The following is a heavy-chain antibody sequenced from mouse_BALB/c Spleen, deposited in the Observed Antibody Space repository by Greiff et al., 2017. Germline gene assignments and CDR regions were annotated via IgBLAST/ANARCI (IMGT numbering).Heavy chain of an antibody. CDR2: IRLKSNNYAT. D-gene: IGHD3-1*01. V-gene: IGHV6-6*02. J-gene: IGHJ2*01. Sequence: EVHLVESGGGLVQPGGSMKLSCVASGFTFSNYWMNWVRQSPEKGLEWVAEIRLKSNNYATHYAESVKGRFTISRDDSKSSVYLQMNNLRAEDTGIYYCTRQLGLGGYFDYWGQGTTLTVSS. CDR1: GFTFSNYW. CDR3: TRQLGLGGYFDY.